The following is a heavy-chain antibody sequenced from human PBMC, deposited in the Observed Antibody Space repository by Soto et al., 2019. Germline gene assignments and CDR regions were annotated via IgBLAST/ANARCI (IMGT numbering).Heavy chain of an antibody. J-gene: IGHJ4*02. CDR3: ATSPGGAYYFDY. CDR1: GYTLTELS. D-gene: IGHD1-26*01. V-gene: IGHV1-24*01. CDR2: FDPEDGET. Sequence: ASVKVSCKVSGYTLTELSMHWVRQAPGKGLEWMGGFDPEDGETIYAQKFQGRVTMTEDTSTDTAYMELSGLRSEDTAVYYCATSPGGAYYFDYWGQGTLVTVSS.